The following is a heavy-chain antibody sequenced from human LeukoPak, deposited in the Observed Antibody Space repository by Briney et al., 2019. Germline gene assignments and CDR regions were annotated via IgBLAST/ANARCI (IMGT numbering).Heavy chain of an antibody. D-gene: IGHD5-24*01. CDR3: AKMSTAEVCFDY. CDR1: GGSISSSSYY. V-gene: IGHV4-39*07. J-gene: IGHJ4*02. Sequence: SETLSLTCTVSGGSISSSSYYWGWIRQPPGKGLEWIGSIYYSGSTYYNPSLKSRVTISVDTSKNQFSLKLSSVTAADTAVYYCAKMSTAEVCFDYWGQGTLVTVSS. CDR2: IYYSGST.